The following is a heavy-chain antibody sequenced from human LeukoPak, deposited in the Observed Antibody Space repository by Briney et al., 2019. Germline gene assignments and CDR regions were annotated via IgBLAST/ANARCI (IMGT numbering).Heavy chain of an antibody. CDR1: GFPFDRYW. Sequence: AGGSLRLSCVASGFPFDRYWMSWVRQAPGKGLEWVANIKHDGSEKNFVDSVKGRFTISRDNAENSLFLQMNSLRADDTAVYFCARQPIYVAYFDFWGQGTLVTVSS. CDR3: ARQPIYVAYFDF. D-gene: IGHD2-21*01. V-gene: IGHV3-7*01. J-gene: IGHJ4*02. CDR2: IKHDGSEK.